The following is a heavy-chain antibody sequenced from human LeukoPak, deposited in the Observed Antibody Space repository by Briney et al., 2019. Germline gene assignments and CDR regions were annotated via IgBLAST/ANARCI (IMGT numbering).Heavy chain of an antibody. CDR2: IWYDGSNK. D-gene: IGHD2-8*01. V-gene: IGHV3-33*01. J-gene: IGHJ4*02. Sequence: PGGSLRLSCAASGFTFSSYGMHWVRQAPGKGLEWVAVIWYDGSNKYYADSVKGRFTISRDNAKNSLYLQMNSLRAEDTALYYCARDLIGRQTRDYWGQGTLVTVSS. CDR3: ARDLIGRQTRDY. CDR1: GFTFSSYG.